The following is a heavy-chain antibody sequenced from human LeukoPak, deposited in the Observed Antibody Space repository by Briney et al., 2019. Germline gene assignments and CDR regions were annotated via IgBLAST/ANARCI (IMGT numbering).Heavy chain of an antibody. Sequence: GGSLRLSCAASGFAFSNFAMSWVRQAPGKGLEWVATISGTGGTTFYADSAKGRFTISSDSSKSTVFLQMNSLRAEDTAVYFCATEGFGSGWSLANYFDHWGQGTLVTVSS. CDR3: ATEGFGSGWSLANYFDH. CDR2: ISGTGGTT. J-gene: IGHJ4*02. V-gene: IGHV3-23*01. D-gene: IGHD6-19*01. CDR1: GFAFSNFA.